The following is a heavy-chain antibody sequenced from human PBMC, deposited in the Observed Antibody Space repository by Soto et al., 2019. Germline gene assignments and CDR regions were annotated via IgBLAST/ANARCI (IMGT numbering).Heavy chain of an antibody. CDR3: ARRSLSDWYVDY. V-gene: IGHV5-51*01. Sequence: PGESLKISCKGSGYIFSIYWIGWVRQMPGKGLDWMGIIYPGDSDTRXXPSSQGQXXISACKSISTXFLQWXSLKASDNAMYYCARRSLSDWYVDYWGQGSLVTVSS. J-gene: IGHJ4*02. CDR2: IYPGDSDT. D-gene: IGHD2-21*02. CDR1: GYIFSIYW.